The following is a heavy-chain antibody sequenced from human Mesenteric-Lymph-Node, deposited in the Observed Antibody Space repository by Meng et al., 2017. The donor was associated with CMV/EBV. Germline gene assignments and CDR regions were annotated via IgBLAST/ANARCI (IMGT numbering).Heavy chain of an antibody. CDR2: ISFDGYTK. V-gene: IGHV3-30-3*01. CDR1: PHIFSRTA. CDR3: AKDLSPYDFWSGYYYYYGMDV. Sequence: GGSLRLSCVASPHIFSRTAVHWVRQAPGKGLEWVAVISFDGYTKKYADSVKGQFTISRDNSKNTLYLQMNSLRAEDTAVYYCAKDLSPYDFWSGYYYYYGMDVWGQGTTVTVSS. D-gene: IGHD3-3*01. J-gene: IGHJ6*02.